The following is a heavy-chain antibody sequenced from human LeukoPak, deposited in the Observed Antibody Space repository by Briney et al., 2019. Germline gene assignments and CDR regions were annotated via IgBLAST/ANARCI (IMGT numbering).Heavy chain of an antibody. CDR2: ISSSSSYI. D-gene: IGHD6-19*01. CDR1: GFTFSSYS. V-gene: IGHV3-21*01. J-gene: IGHJ4*02. CDR3: ARGPTIAVAGTRRDELDY. Sequence: PGGSLRLSCAASGFTFSSYSMNWVRQAPGKGLEWVSSISSSSSYIYYADSVKGRFTISRDNAKNSLYLQMNSLRAEDTAVYYCARGPTIAVAGTRRDELDYWGQGTLVTVSS.